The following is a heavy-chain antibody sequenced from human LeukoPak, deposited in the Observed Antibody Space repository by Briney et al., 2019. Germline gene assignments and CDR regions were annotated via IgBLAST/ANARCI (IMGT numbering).Heavy chain of an antibody. D-gene: IGHD7-27*01. CDR3: AKDRGTGGWYFDL. J-gene: IGHJ2*01. CDR1: GFTFSTYG. V-gene: IGHV3-33*06. Sequence: QPGRSLRLSCAASGFTFSTYGIHWVRQAPGRGLEWVAAIWPDGSYIYYADSVKGRFTISRDNSKHTLYLQMNSLRAEDTAVYYCAKDRGTGGWYFDLWGRGTLVTVSS. CDR2: IWPDGSYI.